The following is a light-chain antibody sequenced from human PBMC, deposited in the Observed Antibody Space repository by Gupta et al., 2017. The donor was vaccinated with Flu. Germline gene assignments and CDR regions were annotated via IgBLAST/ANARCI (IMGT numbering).Light chain of an antibody. Sequence: IVLTQSPGTLSLSPGDRTTLSCRASQSVSSTYLAWYQQKPGQPPRLLIYGASNRATGIPDRFGGSGCGTDFTLTISSREPEDFAVYYCQQYAWSPLLTFGPGTIVDMK. CDR1: QSVSSTY. CDR2: GAS. J-gene: IGKJ3*01. CDR3: QQYAWSPLLT. V-gene: IGKV3-20*01.